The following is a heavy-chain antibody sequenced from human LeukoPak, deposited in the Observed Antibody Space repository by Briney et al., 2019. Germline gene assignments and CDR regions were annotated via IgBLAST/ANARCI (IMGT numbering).Heavy chain of an antibody. CDR3: ARRDPLTGYYFHFDY. CDR2: IYTSGST. J-gene: IGHJ4*02. Sequence: SQTLSLTCTVSGGSLSSGSYYWSWIRQPAGKGLEWIGRIYTSGSTNYNPSLKSRVTISVDTSKNQFSLKVSSVTAADTAVYYCARRDPLTGYYFHFDYWGQGTLVTVSS. D-gene: IGHD3-9*01. V-gene: IGHV4-61*02. CDR1: GGSLSSGSYY.